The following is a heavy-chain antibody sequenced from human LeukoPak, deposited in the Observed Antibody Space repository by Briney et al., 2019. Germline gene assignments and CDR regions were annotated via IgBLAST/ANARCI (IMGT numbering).Heavy chain of an antibody. D-gene: IGHD4-11*01. CDR1: SGSISSYY. CDR2: IYYSGST. CDR3: ARYRNYADYTAAFDI. Sequence: PSETLSLTCTVFSGSISSYYWSWVRQPPGKGLEWIGYIYYSGSTNYNPSLKSRVTISVDTSKNQFSLKLSSVTAADTAVYYCARYRNYADYTAAFDIWGQGTMVTVSS. V-gene: IGHV4-59*08. J-gene: IGHJ3*02.